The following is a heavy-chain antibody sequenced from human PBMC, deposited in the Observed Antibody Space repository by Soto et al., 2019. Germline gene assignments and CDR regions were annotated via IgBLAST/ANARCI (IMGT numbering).Heavy chain of an antibody. V-gene: IGHV4-34*01. CDR1: GGSLCGCY. Sequence: PSETLSLTCAVDGGSLCGCYWSWIRQQPWKGLRWIGEINRSGSANTNPSLNSRVTISEATSKSQYSLKLSSVTAAYTAVYYWASGPPRYCGGDCYSGYWGQETLVIVAS. CDR3: ASGPPRYCGGDCYSGY. CDR2: INRSGSA. J-gene: IGHJ4*02. D-gene: IGHD2-21*02.